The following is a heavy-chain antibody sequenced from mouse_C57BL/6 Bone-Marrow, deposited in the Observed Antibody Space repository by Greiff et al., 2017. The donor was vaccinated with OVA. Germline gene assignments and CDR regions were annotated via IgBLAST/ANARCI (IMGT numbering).Heavy chain of an antibody. CDR2: INPYNGGT. V-gene: IGHV1-19*01. CDR1: GYTFTDYY. J-gene: IGHJ3*01. CDR3: ARSFDR. Sequence: EVKLMESGPVLVKPGASVKMSCKASGYTFTDYYMNWVKQSHGKSLEWIGVINPYNGGTSYNQKFKGKATLTVDKSSSTAYMELNSLTSEDSAVYYCARSFDRRGQGTLVTVSA.